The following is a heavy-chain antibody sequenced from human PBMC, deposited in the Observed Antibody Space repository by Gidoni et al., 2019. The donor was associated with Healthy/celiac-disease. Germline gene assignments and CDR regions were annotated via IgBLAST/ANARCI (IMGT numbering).Heavy chain of an antibody. CDR2: ISSSSSTI. CDR3: ARDTRWGGSYNWFAP. V-gene: IGHV3-48*01. Sequence: VQLVACGGGLVQPGGSLSLGWAASGCSFSSYSKNWVRQATGKGLGWVSYISSSSSTIYYAASVKGRFTISIDNAKNSLYLQMNRLRAEDTAVYYCARDTRWGGSYNWFAPWGQGTLVTVSS. J-gene: IGHJ5*02. CDR1: GCSFSSYS. D-gene: IGHD1-26*01.